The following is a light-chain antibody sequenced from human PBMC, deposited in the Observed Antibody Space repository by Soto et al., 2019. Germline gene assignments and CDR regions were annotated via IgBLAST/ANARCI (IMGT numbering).Light chain of an antibody. Sequence: QSALTQPPSASGSPGQSVTISCTGTSSDVGAYSYVSWYQQHPGKAPKLMISEVIKRPSGVPDRFSGSNSGNTASLTVAGLQPEDEADYYCSSYAGSNNLIFGGGTKLTVL. CDR1: SSDVGAYSY. CDR2: EVI. V-gene: IGLV2-8*01. J-gene: IGLJ2*01. CDR3: SSYAGSNNLI.